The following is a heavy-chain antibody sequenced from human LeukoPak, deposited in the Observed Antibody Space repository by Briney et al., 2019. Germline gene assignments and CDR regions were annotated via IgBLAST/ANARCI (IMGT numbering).Heavy chain of an antibody. Sequence: ASVKVSCKASGYTFINYYMHWVRQAPGQGFEWMGIINPSGGSTSYAPKFQGRVTMTRDTSTSTVYMELSSLKFEDTAVYYCARGSRYDIAYWGQGTLVTVSS. D-gene: IGHD3-22*01. CDR2: INPSGGST. CDR1: GYTFINYY. V-gene: IGHV1-46*01. CDR3: ARGSRYDIAY. J-gene: IGHJ4*02.